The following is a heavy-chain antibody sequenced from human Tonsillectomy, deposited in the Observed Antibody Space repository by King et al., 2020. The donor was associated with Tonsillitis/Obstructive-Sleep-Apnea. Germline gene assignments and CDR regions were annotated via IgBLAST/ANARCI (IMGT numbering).Heavy chain of an antibody. CDR1: GFNLRSYA. Sequence: VQLVESGGDLVQPGGSLRLSCAASGFNLRSYAMSWVRQAPGRGLEWVSGFSGGGRGVSTYYADSVKGRFTISRDNSKNTLYLQMNSLRAEDTAVYYCARDHILDYWGQGTLVTVSS. CDR3: ARDHILDY. J-gene: IGHJ4*02. D-gene: IGHD2-21*01. V-gene: IGHV3-23*04. CDR2: FSGGGRGVST.